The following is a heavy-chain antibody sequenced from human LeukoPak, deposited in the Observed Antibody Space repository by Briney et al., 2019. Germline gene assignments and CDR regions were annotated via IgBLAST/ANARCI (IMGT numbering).Heavy chain of an antibody. CDR1: GYRFTIYS. D-gene: IGHD2/OR15-2a*01. V-gene: IGHV1-18*01. CDR2: ISSYNGKT. CDR3: ARNYNSSKDGNDY. Sequence: ASVKVSSKASGYRFTIYSISWVRQAPGQGLEWVGLISSYNGKTNYAKNVQGRVTMTTDTSTSTAYMELRSLRSDDTAIYYCARNYNSSKDGNDYWGQGTLVTVSS. J-gene: IGHJ4*02.